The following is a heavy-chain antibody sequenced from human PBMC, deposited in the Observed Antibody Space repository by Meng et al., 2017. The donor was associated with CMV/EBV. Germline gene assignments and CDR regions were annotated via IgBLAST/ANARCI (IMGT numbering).Heavy chain of an antibody. D-gene: IGHD3-3*01. CDR2: ISSSSSYI. Sequence: GESLKISCAASGFTFSSYSMNWVRQAQGKRLEWVSSISSSSSYIYYADSVKGRFTISSDNAKNSLYLQMNSLRAEDTAVYYCARDPTYYDFWSDRYPSYYYGMDVWGQGTTVTVSS. V-gene: IGHV3-21*01. CDR3: ARDPTYYDFWSDRYPSYYYGMDV. J-gene: IGHJ6*02. CDR1: GFTFSSYS.